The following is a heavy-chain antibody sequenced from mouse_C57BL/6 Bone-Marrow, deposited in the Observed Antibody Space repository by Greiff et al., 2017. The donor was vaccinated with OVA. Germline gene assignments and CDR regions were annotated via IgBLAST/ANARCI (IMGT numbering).Heavy chain of an antibody. CDR1: GFTFSDYG. D-gene: IGHD1-1*01. CDR2: ISSGSSTI. J-gene: IGHJ2*01. V-gene: IGHV5-17*01. Sequence: DVQLQESGGGLVKPGGSLKLSCAASGFTFSDYGMHWVRQAPEKGLEWVAYISSGSSTIYYADTVKGRFTISRDNAKNTLFLQMTSLRSEDTAMYYCARSATVVYFDYWGQGTTLTVSS. CDR3: ARSATVVYFDY.